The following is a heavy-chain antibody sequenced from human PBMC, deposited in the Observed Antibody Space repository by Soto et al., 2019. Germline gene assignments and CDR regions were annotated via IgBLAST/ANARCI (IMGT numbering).Heavy chain of an antibody. D-gene: IGHD5-12*01. CDR1: GGSISGSSYY. J-gene: IGHJ6*02. V-gene: IGHV4-39*02. CDR2: VYYNGNT. CDR3: ARECTVATIGGGMDV. Sequence: QLQLQESGPGLMKPSETLSLTCTVSGGSISGSSYYWGWIRQPPGKGLEWIGSVYYNGNTYYDPSLKSRLTISVDTSRNQFSLKLSSVTAADTAVYYCARECTVATIGGGMDVWGQGTTVTVPS.